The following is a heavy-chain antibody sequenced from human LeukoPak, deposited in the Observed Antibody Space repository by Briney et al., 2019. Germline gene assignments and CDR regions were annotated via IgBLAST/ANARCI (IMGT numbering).Heavy chain of an antibody. CDR1: GGSISTGDYY. J-gene: IGHJ4*02. V-gene: IGHV4-30-4*01. CDR2: IYFRGST. CDR3: ARVNLSITMIRGVKKSYYFDY. Sequence: SETLSLTCTLSGGSISTGDYYWSWIRQSPGKGLDWIGYIYFRGSTYYNPSLKSRVSISIDTSKNQFSLKLSSVTATDTAVYYCARVNLSITMIRGVKKSYYFDYWGQGTLVTVSS. D-gene: IGHD3-10*01.